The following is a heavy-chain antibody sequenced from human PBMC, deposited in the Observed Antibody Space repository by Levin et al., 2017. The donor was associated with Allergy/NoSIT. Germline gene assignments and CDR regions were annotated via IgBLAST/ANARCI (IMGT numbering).Heavy chain of an antibody. V-gene: IGHV1-69*13. J-gene: IGHJ6*02. Sequence: SVKVSCKASGGTFSSYAISWVRQAPGQGLEWMGGIIPIFGTANYAQKFQGRVTITADESTSTAYMELSSLRSEDTAVYYCASTTRDTAMVIASGMDVWGQGTTVTVSS. CDR2: IIPIFGTA. D-gene: IGHD5-18*01. CDR3: ASTTRDTAMVIASGMDV. CDR1: GGTFSSYA.